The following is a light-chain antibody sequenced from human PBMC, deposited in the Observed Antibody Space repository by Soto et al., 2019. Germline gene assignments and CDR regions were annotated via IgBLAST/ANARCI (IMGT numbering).Light chain of an antibody. CDR1: QDISNY. Sequence: DIQMTQSPASLSSYLLDIVTITCQASQDISNYLNWIQQKPGKAPKLLMYKVSTLGSDVPSRFSGSGSGTEFTLTIDNLQTDDSATYYCQQYHDYWTFGQGSKVDIK. V-gene: IGKV1-5*03. J-gene: IGKJ1*01. CDR2: KVS. CDR3: QQYHDYWT.